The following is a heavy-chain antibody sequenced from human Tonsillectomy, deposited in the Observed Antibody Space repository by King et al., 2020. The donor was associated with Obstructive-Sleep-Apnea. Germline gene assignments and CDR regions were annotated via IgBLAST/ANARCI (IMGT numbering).Heavy chain of an antibody. J-gene: IGHJ4*02. CDR1: GSSFSTTELG. D-gene: IGHD6-13*01. V-gene: IGHV2-5*02. CDR3: SHRRPGTYYFDY. CDR2: IYWEVVM. Sequence: ITLKESGPTLVKPTQTLTLTCTFSGSSFSTTELGVGWIRQPPGKALEWLALIYWEVVMYYSQYLKSRLTNTKDTSKNQMVLTMTNMDPVDTATYYCSHRRPGTYYFDYWGQGTLVTVSS.